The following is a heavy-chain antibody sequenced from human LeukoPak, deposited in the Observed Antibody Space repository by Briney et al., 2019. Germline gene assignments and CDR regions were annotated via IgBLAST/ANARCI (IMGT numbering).Heavy chain of an antibody. V-gene: IGHV3-23*01. CDR1: GFTFSSYA. D-gene: IGHD3-10*01. Sequence: GGSLRLSCAASGFTFSSYAMSWVRQAPGKGLEWVSAISGSGGSTYYADSVKGRFTISRDNPKNTLYLQMNSLRAEDTAVYYCAKVTDAPMVRGVHFDYWGQGTLVTVSS. CDR3: AKVTDAPMVRGVHFDY. CDR2: ISGSGGST. J-gene: IGHJ4*02.